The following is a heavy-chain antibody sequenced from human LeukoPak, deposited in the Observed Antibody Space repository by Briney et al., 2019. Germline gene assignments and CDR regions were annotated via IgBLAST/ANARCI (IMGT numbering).Heavy chain of an antibody. CDR1: GFTFTNYG. Sequence: PGGSLRLSCATSGFTFTNYGINWVRQAPGKGLEWVAYISSSAILYADSVKGRFTISRDTARNSLYLEMNSLRAEDSAVYYCARDLAAAGTDYWGQGTLVTVSS. J-gene: IGHJ4*02. CDR2: ISSSAI. V-gene: IGHV3-48*01. CDR3: ARDLAAAGTDY. D-gene: IGHD6-13*01.